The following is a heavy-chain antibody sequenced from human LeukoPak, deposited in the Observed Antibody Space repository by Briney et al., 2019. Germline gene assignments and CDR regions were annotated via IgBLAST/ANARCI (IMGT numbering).Heavy chain of an antibody. J-gene: IGHJ4*02. Sequence: GGSLRLSCAASGFAFTNYAMSWVRQVPGKGPEWVSDINDNGGSTFYADSVTGRFTISRDNSKNTLYMQMNSLRAGDTAVYYCAKKLGSSPGDFFDYWGQGTLVTVSS. CDR2: INDNGGST. V-gene: IGHV3-23*01. D-gene: IGHD6-6*01. CDR1: GFAFTNYA. CDR3: AKKLGSSPGDFFDY.